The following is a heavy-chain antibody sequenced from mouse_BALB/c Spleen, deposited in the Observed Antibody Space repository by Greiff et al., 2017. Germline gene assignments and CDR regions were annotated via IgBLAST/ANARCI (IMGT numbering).Heavy chain of an antibody. CDR3: ARNYYYVRAMDY. CDR1: GFSLTSYG. V-gene: IGHV2-9*02. J-gene: IGHJ4*01. CDR2: IWAGGST. D-gene: IGHD1-1*01. Sequence: VKLVESGPGLVAPSQSLSITCTVSGFSLTSYGVHWVRQPPGKGLEWLGVIWAGGSTNYNSALMSRLSISKDNSKSQVFLKMNRLQTDDTAMYYCARNYYYVRAMDYWGQGTSVTVSS.